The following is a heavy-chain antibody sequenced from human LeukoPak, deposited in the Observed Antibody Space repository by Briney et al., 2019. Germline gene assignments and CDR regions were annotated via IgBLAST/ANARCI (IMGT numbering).Heavy chain of an antibody. CDR2: ISAYNGNT. CDR3: ARDRVIAVAGNSHDY. J-gene: IGHJ4*02. CDR1: GYTFTSYG. V-gene: IGHV1-18*01. Sequence: ASLKVSCKASGYTFTSYGISWVRQAPGQGLEWMGWISAYNGNTNYAQKLQGRVTMTTDTSTSTAYMELRSLRSDDTAVYYCARDRVIAVAGNSHDYWGQGTLVTVSS. D-gene: IGHD6-19*01.